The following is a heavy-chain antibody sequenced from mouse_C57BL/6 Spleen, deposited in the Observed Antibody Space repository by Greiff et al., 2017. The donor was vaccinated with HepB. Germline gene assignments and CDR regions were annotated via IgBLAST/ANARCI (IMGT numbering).Heavy chain of an antibody. Sequence: VKLVESGAELARPGASVKLSCKASGYTFTSYGISWVKQRTGQGLEWIGEIYPRSGNTYYNEKFKGKATLTADKSSSTAYMELRSLTSEDSAVYFCARSGAGTFDYWGQGTTLTVSS. CDR3: ARSGAGTFDY. CDR2: IYPRSGNT. D-gene: IGHD4-1*01. J-gene: IGHJ2*01. V-gene: IGHV1-81*01. CDR1: GYTFTSYG.